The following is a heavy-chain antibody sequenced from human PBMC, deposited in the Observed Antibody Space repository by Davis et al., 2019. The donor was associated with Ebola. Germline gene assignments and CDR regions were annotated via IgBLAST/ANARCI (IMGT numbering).Heavy chain of an antibody. J-gene: IGHJ4*02. Sequence: SETLSLTCAVSGAFVSSGGYSWSWIRQPPGKGLEWVGEFNHNGNTNYNPSLKSRVIISVDTSKNQFSLNLSSVTAADTAIYYCVRGRTWGIPDYWGQGTLVTVSS. CDR2: FNHNGNT. CDR1: GAFVSSGGYS. D-gene: IGHD7-27*01. CDR3: VRGRTWGIPDY. V-gene: IGHV4-34*01.